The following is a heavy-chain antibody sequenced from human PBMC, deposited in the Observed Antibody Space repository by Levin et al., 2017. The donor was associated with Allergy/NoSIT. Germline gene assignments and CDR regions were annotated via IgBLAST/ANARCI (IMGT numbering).Heavy chain of an antibody. D-gene: IGHD3-3*01. CDR1: GFTFSNAW. V-gene: IGHV3-15*01. J-gene: IGHJ4*02. Sequence: GESLKISCAASGFTFSNAWMSWVRQAPGKGLEWVGRIKSKTDGGTTDYAAPVKGRFTISRDDSKNTLYLQMNSLKTEDTAVYYCTTDSGDFWSAEFIDYWGQGTLVTVSS. CDR2: IKSKTDGGTT. CDR3: TTDSGDFWSAEFIDY.